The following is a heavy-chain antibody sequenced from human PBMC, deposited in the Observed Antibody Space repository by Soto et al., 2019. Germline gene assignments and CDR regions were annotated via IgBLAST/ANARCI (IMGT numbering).Heavy chain of an antibody. CDR3: ARDIGMAETGDYFDY. D-gene: IGHD6-19*01. V-gene: IGHV4-4*02. CDR2: IYHSGST. J-gene: IGHJ4*02. CDR1: GGSISSSNW. Sequence: QVQLQESGPGLVKPSGTLSLTCAVSGGSISSSNWWSWVRQPPGKGLEWIGEIYHSGSTNCNPSLKSRATISVDKSKNQFSLKLSSVTAADTAVYYCARDIGMAETGDYFDYWGQGTLVTVSS.